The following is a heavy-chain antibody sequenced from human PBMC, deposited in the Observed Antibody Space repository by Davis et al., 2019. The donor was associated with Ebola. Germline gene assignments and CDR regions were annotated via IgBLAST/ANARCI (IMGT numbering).Heavy chain of an antibody. CDR2: INPSGGST. V-gene: IGHV1-46*01. D-gene: IGHD2-21*01. CDR3: ARDRLWWSDNRQINNWFDP. CDR1: GYTFTSYY. Sequence: AASVKVSCKASGYTFTSYYMHWVRQAPGQGLEWMGIINPSGGSTSYAQKFQGRVTMTRDTSTSTVYMELSSLRSEDTAVYYCARDRLWWSDNRQINNWFDPWGQGTLVTVSS. J-gene: IGHJ5*02.